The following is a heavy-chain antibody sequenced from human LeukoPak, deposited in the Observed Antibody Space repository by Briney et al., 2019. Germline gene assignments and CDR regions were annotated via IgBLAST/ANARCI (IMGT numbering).Heavy chain of an antibody. CDR1: GGSISSYY. Sequence: PSETLSLTCTVSGGSISSYYWSWIRQPPGKGLEWIGYIYYSGSTNYNPSLKSRVTISVDKSKNQFSLKLSSVTAADTAVYYCARVGDLRLMVLWGQGTLVTVSS. CDR3: ARVGDLRLMVL. CDR2: IYYSGST. D-gene: IGHD2/OR15-2a*01. V-gene: IGHV4-59*12. J-gene: IGHJ4*02.